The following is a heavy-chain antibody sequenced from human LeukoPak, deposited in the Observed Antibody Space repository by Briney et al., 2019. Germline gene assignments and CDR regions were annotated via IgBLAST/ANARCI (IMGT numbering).Heavy chain of an antibody. CDR1: GGSISSGGYY. V-gene: IGHV4-31*03. D-gene: IGHD6-19*01. CDR2: IYYSGST. CDR3: ARGGGIAVAGTRNFDY. J-gene: IGHJ4*02. Sequence: SETLSLTCTVSGGSISSGGYYWSWIRQHPGKGLEWIGYIYYSGSTYYNPSLKSRVTISVDTSKNQFSLKLSSVTAADTAVYYCARGGGIAVAGTRNFDYWGQGTLVTVSS.